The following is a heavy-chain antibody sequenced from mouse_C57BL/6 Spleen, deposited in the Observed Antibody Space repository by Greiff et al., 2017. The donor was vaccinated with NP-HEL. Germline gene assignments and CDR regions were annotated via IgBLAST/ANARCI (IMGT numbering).Heavy chain of an antibody. CDR1: GFTFSDYG. CDR3: VTTVVGRWYFDV. V-gene: IGHV5-17*01. J-gene: IGHJ1*03. D-gene: IGHD1-1*01. Sequence: EVMLVESGGGLVKPGGSLKLSCAASGFTFSDYGMHWVRQAPEKGLEWVAYISSGSSTIYYADTVKGRFTISRDNAKNTLFLQMTSLRSEDTAMYYCVTTVVGRWYFDVWGTGTTVTVSS. CDR2: ISSGSSTI.